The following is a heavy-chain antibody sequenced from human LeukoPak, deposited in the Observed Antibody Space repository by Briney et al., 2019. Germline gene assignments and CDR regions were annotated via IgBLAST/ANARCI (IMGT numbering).Heavy chain of an antibody. CDR2: MSYSGTK. CDR3: TRWGALNGFDI. Sequence: PSETLSLTCNVSGVSMSGYYWSWIRQSPGKGLEWIAYMSYSGTKNSNPSLKSRVTMSVDMSKSQFSLRLTSVTAADTAIYYCTRWGALNGFDIWGQGTVVTVSS. CDR1: GVSMSGYY. J-gene: IGHJ3*02. D-gene: IGHD3-16*01. V-gene: IGHV4-59*01.